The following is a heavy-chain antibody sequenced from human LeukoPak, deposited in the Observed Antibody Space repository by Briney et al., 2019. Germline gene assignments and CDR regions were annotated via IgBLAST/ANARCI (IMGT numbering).Heavy chain of an antibody. V-gene: IGHV4-38-2*02. J-gene: IGHJ4*02. Sequence: SETLSLTCTVSGYSISSGYYWGWIRQPPGKGLEWIGSIYHSGGTNYNPSLKSRVTISVDTSKNQFSLKLRSVTAADTAVYYCARDPSGGWSFFDYWGQGTLVTVSS. CDR3: ARDPSGGWSFFDY. D-gene: IGHD6-19*01. CDR1: GYSISSGYY. CDR2: IYHSGGT.